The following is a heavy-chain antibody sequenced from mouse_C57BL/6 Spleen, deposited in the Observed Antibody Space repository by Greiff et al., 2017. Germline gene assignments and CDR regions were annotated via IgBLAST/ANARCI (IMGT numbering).Heavy chain of an antibody. CDR1: GYSFTSYY. J-gene: IGHJ2*01. D-gene: IGHD3-3*01. Sequence: QVQLKESGPELVKPGASVKISCKASGYSFTSYYIHWVKQRPGQGLEWIGWIYPGSGNTKYNEKFKGKATLTADTSSSTAYMQLSSLTSEDSAVYYCARGLLEGHFDYWGQGTTLTVSS. CDR3: ARGLLEGHFDY. V-gene: IGHV1-66*01. CDR2: IYPGSGNT.